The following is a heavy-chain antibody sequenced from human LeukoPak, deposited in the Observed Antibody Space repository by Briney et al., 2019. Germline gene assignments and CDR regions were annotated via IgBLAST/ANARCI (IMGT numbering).Heavy chain of an antibody. V-gene: IGHV1-24*01. D-gene: IGHD6-13*01. J-gene: IGHJ4*02. Sequence: ASVKVSCKVSGYTLTELSMHWVRQAPGKGLEWTGGFDPEDGETIYAQKFQGRVTMTEDTSTDTAYMELSSLRSEDTAVYYCATPFNIAAVDDYWGQGTLVTVSS. CDR1: GYTLTELS. CDR3: ATPFNIAAVDDY. CDR2: FDPEDGET.